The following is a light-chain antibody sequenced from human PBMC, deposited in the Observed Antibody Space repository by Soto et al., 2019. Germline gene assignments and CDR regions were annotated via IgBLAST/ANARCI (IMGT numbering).Light chain of an antibody. J-gene: IGKJ1*01. CDR2: GTS. CDR3: QQYNNWPPT. V-gene: IGKV3-20*01. Sequence: IVLTQSPCTLSLSPGERATLSCRASQSVSSSYLAWYQHKPGQAPRLLISGTSSRATGIPDRFSGSGAGTDFTLTISRLEPEDFAVYYCQQYNNWPPTFGQGTKVDIK. CDR1: QSVSSSY.